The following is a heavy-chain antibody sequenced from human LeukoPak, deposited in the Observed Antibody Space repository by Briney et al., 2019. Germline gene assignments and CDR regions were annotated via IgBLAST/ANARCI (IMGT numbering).Heavy chain of an antibody. V-gene: IGHV7-4-1*02. CDR2: INTKTGHP. CDR1: GYTFTSYP. CDR3: AADRGAGGELDAFDI. J-gene: IGHJ3*02. Sequence: ASVKVSCKASGYTFTSYPMNWVRQAPGQGLEWMGWINTKTGHPTYAQGFTGRFVFSLATSVRTAYLQISSLKPDDTAVYYCAADRGAGGELDAFDIWGQGTMVTVSS. D-gene: IGHD1-26*01.